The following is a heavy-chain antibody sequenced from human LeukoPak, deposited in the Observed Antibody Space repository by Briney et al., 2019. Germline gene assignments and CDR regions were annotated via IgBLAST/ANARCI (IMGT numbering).Heavy chain of an antibody. CDR1: GYTFTSYD. J-gene: IGHJ4*02. Sequence: SVKVSCKASGYTFTSYDINWVRQAPGQGLEWMGGIIPIFGTANYAQKFQGRVTINTDESTSTAYMELSSLRSEDTAVYYCARGSAAAGTLSSYYFDYWGQGTLVTVSS. V-gene: IGHV1-69*05. CDR2: IIPIFGTA. D-gene: IGHD6-13*01. CDR3: ARGSAAAGTLSSYYFDY.